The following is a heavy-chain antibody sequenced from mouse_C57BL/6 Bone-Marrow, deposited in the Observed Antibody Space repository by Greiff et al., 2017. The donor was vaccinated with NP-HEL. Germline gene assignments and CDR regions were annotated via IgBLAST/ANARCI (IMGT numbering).Heavy chain of an antibody. CDR2: IYPGDGDT. J-gene: IGHJ3*01. CDR1: GYAFSSSW. V-gene: IGHV1-82*01. Sequence: QVQLQQSGPELVKPGASVKISCKASGYAFSSSWMNWVKQRPGKGLEWIGRIYPGDGDTNYNGKFKGKATLTADKSSSTAYMQLSSLTSEDSAVYFCAREGEGHGAYWGQGTLVTVSA. CDR3: AREGEGHGAY.